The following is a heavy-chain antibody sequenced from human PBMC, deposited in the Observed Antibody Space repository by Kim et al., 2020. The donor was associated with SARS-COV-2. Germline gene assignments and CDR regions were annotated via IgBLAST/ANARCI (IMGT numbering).Heavy chain of an antibody. CDR2: IHTGGGT. CDR1: GFDVSNNY. J-gene: IGHJ4*02. CDR3: ARHSSAWPIFDY. V-gene: IGHV3-53*01. D-gene: IGHD6-19*01. Sequence: GGSLRLSCEVSGFDVSNNYMSWVRQAPGKGLEWVSAIHTGGGTYYADSVRGRFTISRDGSKNTLFLQMNTLRVDDTAVYYCARHSSAWPIFDYWGQGALVTVSS.